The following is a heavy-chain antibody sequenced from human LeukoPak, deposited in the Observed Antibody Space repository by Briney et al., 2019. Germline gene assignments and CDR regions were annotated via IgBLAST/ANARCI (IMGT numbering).Heavy chain of an antibody. CDR3: ARAFGQRYSSSWYGNYFDY. D-gene: IGHD6-13*01. J-gene: IGHJ4*02. Sequence: PSETLSLTCTVSGGSISSISYYWGWIRQPPGKGLEWIGSIYYSGSTYYNPSLKSRVTISIDTSKNQFSLKLSSVTAADTAVYYCARAFGQRYSSSWYGNYFDYWGQGTLVTVSS. CDR2: IYYSGST. CDR1: GGSISSISYY. V-gene: IGHV4-39*07.